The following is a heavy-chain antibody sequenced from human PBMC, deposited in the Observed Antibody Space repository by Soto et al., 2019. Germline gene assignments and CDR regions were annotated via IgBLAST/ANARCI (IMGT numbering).Heavy chain of an antibody. D-gene: IGHD2-2*01. CDR1: SGSISSGGFC. J-gene: IGHJ4*02. V-gene: IGHV4-31*03. CDR3: ATRSPSPRGCFEY. Sequence: QVQLQQSGPGLVKPSQTLSLTCNVTSGSISSGGFCWSWIRHHPGKGLEWIGYISLSGGAYYNPSLKTRVSISMDTSKNQFSLKVHSVTGADTAVYYCATRSPSPRGCFEYWGQGTPVTVSS. CDR2: ISLSGGA.